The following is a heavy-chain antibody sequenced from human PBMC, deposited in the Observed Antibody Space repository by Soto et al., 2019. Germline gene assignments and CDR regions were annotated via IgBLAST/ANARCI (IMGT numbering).Heavy chain of an antibody. Sequence: PSYTLALGCALRGGSVKGSDWNWIRQTPGKGLEWIGQIDHSGDTNYNPSLKNRVTISVDQSKKQFSLKVTSVTVADTAVYYCAREVSFYDTTGAYDEDHFDKWGRGTPVTV. D-gene: IGHD2-8*02. CDR1: GGSVKGSD. J-gene: IGHJ4*01. CDR3: AREVSFYDTTGAYDEDHFDK. V-gene: IGHV4-34*01. CDR2: IDHSGDT.